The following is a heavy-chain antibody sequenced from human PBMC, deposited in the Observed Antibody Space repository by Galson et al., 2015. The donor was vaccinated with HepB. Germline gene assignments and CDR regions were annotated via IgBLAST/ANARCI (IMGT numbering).Heavy chain of an antibody. V-gene: IGHV1-18*04. D-gene: IGHD6-19*01. Sequence: SVKVSCKASGYTFTSYGMSWVRQAPGQGLEWMRWISAYNGNTNYAQKLQGRVTMTTDTSTSTAYMELRSLRSDDTAVYYCARDPGLAVAGAFDYWGQGTLVTVSS. CDR3: ARDPGLAVAGAFDY. CDR2: ISAYNGNT. J-gene: IGHJ4*02. CDR1: GYTFTSYG.